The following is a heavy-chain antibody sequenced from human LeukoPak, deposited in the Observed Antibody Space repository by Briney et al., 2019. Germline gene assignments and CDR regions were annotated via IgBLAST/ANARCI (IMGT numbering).Heavy chain of an antibody. CDR2: IHSSGST. CDR3: ARDETSKGDAFDI. CDR1: GYSISSGYY. Sequence: SETLPLTCTVSGYSISSGYYWSWIRQPPGKGLEWIGYIHSSGSTNYNPSLKDRLTISIDTSKNQFSLKLNSVTAADTAVYYCARDETSKGDAFDIWGQGTMVTVSS. J-gene: IGHJ3*02. V-gene: IGHV4-61*01.